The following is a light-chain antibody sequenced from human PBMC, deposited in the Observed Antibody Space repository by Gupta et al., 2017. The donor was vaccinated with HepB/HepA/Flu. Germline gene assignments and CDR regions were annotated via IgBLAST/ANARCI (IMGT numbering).Light chain of an antibody. CDR3: QQSCTLPLT. Sequence: EIVLTHSPAFQSVTPKEKVTIACRASQSIGSSLKWYQQKPEQSPTLLIKYAIQYTAGVPSRFSGSRSGTDFTLTIKSLEAEDAATYYCQQSCTLPLTFGDGTKVDIK. J-gene: IGKJ3*01. CDR1: QSIGSS. V-gene: IGKV6-21*02. CDR2: YAI.